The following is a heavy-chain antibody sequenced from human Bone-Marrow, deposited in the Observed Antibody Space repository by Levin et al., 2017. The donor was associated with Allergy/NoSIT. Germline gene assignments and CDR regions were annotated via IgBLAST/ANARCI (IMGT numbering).Heavy chain of an antibody. J-gene: IGHJ3*02. Sequence: GGSLRLSCAASGFTFRNSGMHWVRQAPGKGLEWVAVIWFDGNKKYYVDSVKGRFTISRDNSKNTLFLQMNSLRAEDTAIYYCAKVRRGLDAFDIWGQGTMVTVSS. CDR2: IWFDGNKK. CDR1: GFTFRNSG. V-gene: IGHV3-33*06. CDR3: AKVRRGLDAFDI. D-gene: IGHD3/OR15-3a*01.